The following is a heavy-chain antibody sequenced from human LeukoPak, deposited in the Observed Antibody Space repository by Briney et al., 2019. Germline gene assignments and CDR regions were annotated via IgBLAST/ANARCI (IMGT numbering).Heavy chain of an antibody. CDR3: ATSTRYDSSGYYYPYYYYYMDV. J-gene: IGHJ6*03. Sequence: PSETLSLTCTVSGGSISSYYWSWIRQPPGKGLEWIGYIYYSGSTNYNPSLKSRVTISVDTSKNQFSLKLSSVTAADTAVYYCATSTRYDSSGYYYPYYYYYMDVWGKGTTVTVPS. CDR1: GGSISSYY. V-gene: IGHV4-59*01. CDR2: IYYSGST. D-gene: IGHD3-22*01.